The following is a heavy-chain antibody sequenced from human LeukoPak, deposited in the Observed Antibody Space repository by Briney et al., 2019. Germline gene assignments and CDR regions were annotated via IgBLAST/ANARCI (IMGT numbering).Heavy chain of an antibody. V-gene: IGHV1-2*02. J-gene: IGHJ4*02. D-gene: IGHD1-26*01. Sequence: ASVKVSCKASGYTFTSYDINWVRQATGQGLEWMGWINPNSGGTNYAQKFQGRVTMTRDTSISTAYMELSRLRSDDTAVYYCARAVHGRGSYHYWGQGTLVTVSS. CDR3: ARAVHGRGSYHY. CDR1: GYTFTSYD. CDR2: INPNSGGT.